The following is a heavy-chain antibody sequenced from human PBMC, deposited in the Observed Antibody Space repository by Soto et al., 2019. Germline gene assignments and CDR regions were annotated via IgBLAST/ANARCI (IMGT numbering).Heavy chain of an antibody. D-gene: IGHD4-17*01. CDR2: ISYDGSNK. CDR3: AKPLRHDYGDYGDAFDI. Sequence: QVQLVESGGGVVQPGRSLRLSCAASGFTISSYGRHWVRQAPGKGLEWVAVISYDGSNKYYADSVKGRFTISRDNSKNTLYLQMNSLRAEDTAVYYCAKPLRHDYGDYGDAFDIWGRGTMVTVSS. CDR1: GFTISSYG. J-gene: IGHJ3*02. V-gene: IGHV3-30*18.